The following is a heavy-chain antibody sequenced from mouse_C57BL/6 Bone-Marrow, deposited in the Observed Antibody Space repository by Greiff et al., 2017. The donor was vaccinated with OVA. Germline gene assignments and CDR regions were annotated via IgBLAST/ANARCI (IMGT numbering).Heavy chain of an antibody. Sequence: VKLQQPGAELVKPGASVKLSCKASGYTFTSYWMQWVKQRPGQGLEWIGEIDPSDSYTNYNQKFKGKATLTVDTSSSTAYMQLSSLTSEDSAVYYCARDYYGPYAMDYWGQGTSVTVSS. CDR3: ARDYYGPYAMDY. V-gene: IGHV1-50*01. J-gene: IGHJ4*01. CDR1: GYTFTSYW. D-gene: IGHD1-2*01. CDR2: IDPSDSYT.